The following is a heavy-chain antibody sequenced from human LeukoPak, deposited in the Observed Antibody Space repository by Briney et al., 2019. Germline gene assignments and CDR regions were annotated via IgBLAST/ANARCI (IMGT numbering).Heavy chain of an antibody. J-gene: IGHJ3*02. Sequence: PSETLSLTCTVSGGSLSGHFWNWIRQTPGQGLEWVAYVYYSGATNSNPSLKSRVTISADTSKNQFSLKLTSVTAADTAVYYCARGRVVRGGLEAHAFDIWGQGTMVTVSS. D-gene: IGHD6-6*01. CDR3: ARGRVVRGGLEAHAFDI. CDR1: GGSLSGHF. CDR2: VYYSGAT. V-gene: IGHV4-59*11.